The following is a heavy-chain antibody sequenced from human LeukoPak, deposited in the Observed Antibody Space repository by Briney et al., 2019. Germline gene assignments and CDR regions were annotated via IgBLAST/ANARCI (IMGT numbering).Heavy chain of an antibody. J-gene: IGHJ4*02. CDR1: GGSISNYY. V-gene: IGHV4-4*07. Sequence: SETLSLTCTVSGGSISNYYWSWIRQPAGKGLEWLGRIYSSGSTNHNPSLRSRVTMSVDTSKNQFSLKLSSVTAADTAVYYCAARECSYTYCYGGVFDYWGQGTLVSVSS. CDR3: AARECSYTYCYGGVFDY. CDR2: IYSSGST. D-gene: IGHD3-16*01.